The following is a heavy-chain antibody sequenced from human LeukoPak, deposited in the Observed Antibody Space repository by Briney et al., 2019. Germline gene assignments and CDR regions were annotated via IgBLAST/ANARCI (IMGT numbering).Heavy chain of an antibody. V-gene: IGHV4-59*01. Sequence: SETLSLTCTVSGGSISSYYWSWIRQPPGKGLEWIGYIYYSGSTNYNLSLKSRVTISVDTSKNQFSLKLSSVTAADAAVYYCAGADLGLRMLYWGQGTLVTVSS. J-gene: IGHJ4*02. CDR1: GGSISSYY. D-gene: IGHD2-8*01. CDR2: IYYSGST. CDR3: AGADLGLRMLY.